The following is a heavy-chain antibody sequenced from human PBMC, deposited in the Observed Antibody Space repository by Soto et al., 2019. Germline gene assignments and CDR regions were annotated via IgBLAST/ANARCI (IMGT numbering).Heavy chain of an antibody. Sequence: GGCLRLSCAASGFTCSSDSVNWVRQAPGKGLEWVSSISSSSSYIYYADSVKGRFTISRDNAKNSLYLQMNSLRAEDTAVYYCARERTSIAARSWFDPRGQGTLVTVSS. J-gene: IGHJ5*02. V-gene: IGHV3-21*01. CDR3: ARERTSIAARSWFDP. D-gene: IGHD6-6*01. CDR1: GFTCSSDS. CDR2: ISSSSSYI.